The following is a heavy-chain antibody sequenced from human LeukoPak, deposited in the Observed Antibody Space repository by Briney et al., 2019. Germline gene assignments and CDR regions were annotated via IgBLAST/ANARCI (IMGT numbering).Heavy chain of an antibody. CDR2: INEGGEDT. CDR3: AKSGWLDN. J-gene: IGHJ4*02. Sequence: GGSLRLSCAASGFTFSTIGMSLVRQAPGKGLEWVSTINEGGEDTYYANSVKGRFTVSRDNSRNTLYLQMNSLRVEDTAVYYCAKSGWLDNLGQGTLVTVSS. D-gene: IGHD6-19*01. V-gene: IGHV3-23*01. CDR1: GFTFSTIG.